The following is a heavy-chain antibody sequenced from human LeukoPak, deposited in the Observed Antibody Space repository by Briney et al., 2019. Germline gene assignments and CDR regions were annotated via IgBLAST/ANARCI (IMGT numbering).Heavy chain of an antibody. CDR2: ISSSGSTI. CDR3: ARELSPYYYDSSGYYSVLAY. Sequence: GGSLRLSCAASGFTFSDYYMSWIRQAPGKGLEWVSYISSSGSTIYYADSVKGRFTISRDNAKNSLYLQMSSPRAEDTAVYYCARELSPYYYDSSGYYSVLAYWGQGTLVTVSS. D-gene: IGHD3-22*01. V-gene: IGHV3-11*01. CDR1: GFTFSDYY. J-gene: IGHJ4*02.